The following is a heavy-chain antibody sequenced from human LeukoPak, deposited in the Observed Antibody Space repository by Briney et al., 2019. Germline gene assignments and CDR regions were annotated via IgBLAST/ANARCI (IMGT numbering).Heavy chain of an antibody. Sequence: GSVKVSCKASGYTFTGYYMHWVRQAPGQGLEWMGWINPNSGGTNYAQKFQGRVTMTRDTSISTAYMELSRLRSDDTAVYYCARDLGRDGYNAGLDYWGQGTLVTVSS. D-gene: IGHD5-24*01. CDR3: ARDLGRDGYNAGLDY. V-gene: IGHV1-2*02. CDR1: GYTFTGYY. J-gene: IGHJ4*02. CDR2: INPNSGGT.